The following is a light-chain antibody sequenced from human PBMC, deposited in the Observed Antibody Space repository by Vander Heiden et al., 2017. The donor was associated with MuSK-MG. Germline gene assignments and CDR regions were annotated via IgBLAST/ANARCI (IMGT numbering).Light chain of an antibody. V-gene: IGLV3-1*01. CDR1: KVGDKY. J-gene: IGLJ2*01. CDR3: QAWDSSTVV. Sequence: SYELTQPPSVSVSPGQTASITCSGVKVGDKYACWYQQKPGKSPVLVIYQDSKRPSGIPERFSGSNSRNTATLTISGTQAMDEDDYYCQAWDSSTVVFGGGTKLTVL. CDR2: QDS.